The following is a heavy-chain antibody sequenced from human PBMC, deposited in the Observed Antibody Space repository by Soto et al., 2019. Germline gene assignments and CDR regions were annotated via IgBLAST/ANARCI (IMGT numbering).Heavy chain of an antibody. CDR2: ISSGSSYT. CDR1: GFLFSDYY. J-gene: IGHJ4*02. Sequence: GGSLRLSCAASGFLFSDYYMTWIRQAPGKGLEWVSYISSGSSYTNYAASVKGRFTISRDNARNALYLQMNSLRADDTAVYYCAKDLGSSDYWGPFDYCGQRTLVTVSS. V-gene: IGHV3-11*06. CDR3: AKDLGSSDYWGPFDY. D-gene: IGHD3-22*01.